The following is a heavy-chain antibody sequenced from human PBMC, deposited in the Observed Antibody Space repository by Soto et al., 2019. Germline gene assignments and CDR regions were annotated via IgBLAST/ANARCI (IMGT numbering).Heavy chain of an antibody. D-gene: IGHD3-10*01. CDR1: GGSISSYY. V-gene: IGHV4-59*08. J-gene: IGHJ6*02. Sequence: QVQLQESGPGLVKPSETLSLSCTVSGGSISSYYWSWFRQYPGKRMEWIGYVHHSWGSSYNPSLQGRVAISLDTSKSQFSLKVTSVTATATAVYYCARQGFGPLHGLVDVWGQGTTVTVSS. CDR2: VHHSWGS. CDR3: ARQGFGPLHGLVDV.